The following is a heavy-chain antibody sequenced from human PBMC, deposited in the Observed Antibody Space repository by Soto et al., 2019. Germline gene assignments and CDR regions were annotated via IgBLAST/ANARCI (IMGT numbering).Heavy chain of an antibody. CDR2: IIPILGIA. D-gene: IGHD2-21*02. CDR1: GGTFSSYT. Sequence: QVQLVQSGAEVKKPGSSVKVSCKASGGTFSSYTISWVRQAPGQGLEWMGRIIPILGIANYAQKFQGRVTITADKSTSTAYMELSSLRSEDTAVYYCARDLQGSGAVVVTAPNDYWGQGTLVTVSS. J-gene: IGHJ4*02. CDR3: ARDLQGSGAVVVTAPNDY. V-gene: IGHV1-69*08.